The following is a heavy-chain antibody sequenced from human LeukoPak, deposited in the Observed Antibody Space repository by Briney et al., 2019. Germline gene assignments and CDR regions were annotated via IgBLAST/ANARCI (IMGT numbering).Heavy chain of an antibody. Sequence: GSSVKVSCKASGGTFSSYAISWVRQAPGQGLEWMGRIIPILGIANYAQKFQGRVTITADKSTSTAYMELSSLRSEDTAVYYCARVHREVRGVCDYWGQGTLVTVCS. J-gene: IGHJ4*02. CDR2: IIPILGIA. CDR3: ARVHREVRGVCDY. V-gene: IGHV1-69*04. D-gene: IGHD3-10*01. CDR1: GGTFSSYA.